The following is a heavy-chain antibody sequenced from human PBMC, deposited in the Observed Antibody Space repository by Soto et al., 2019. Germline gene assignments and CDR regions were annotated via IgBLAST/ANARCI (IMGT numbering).Heavy chain of an antibody. CDR3: AKDLQATLYFYYGMDV. V-gene: IGHV3-30*18. D-gene: IGHD3-3*01. CDR1: GFTFINYG. J-gene: IGHJ6*02. Sequence: GGSLRLSCAASGFTFINYGMHWVRQAPGKGLEWVAVISHDGTNKEYADSVKGRFTISRDNSKNTLYLQMSSLRAEDTAAYYCAKDLQATLYFYYGMDVWGQGTTVTVSS. CDR2: ISHDGTNK.